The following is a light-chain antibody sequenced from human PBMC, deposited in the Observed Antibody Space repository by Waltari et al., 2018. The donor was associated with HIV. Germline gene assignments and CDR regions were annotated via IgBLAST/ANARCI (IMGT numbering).Light chain of an antibody. CDR2: EDN. Sequence: STALTQPPSVSVSPGQTARITCSGDALAKKYVYWYQQKSGRAPLLIIYEDNERPYGIPAKFSASTAGTVAALTISGAQAGDEGDYLCYSTDLLNNQGMFGGGTRLTVL. J-gene: IGLJ3*02. CDR3: YSTDLLNNQGM. CDR1: ALAKKY. V-gene: IGLV3-10*01.